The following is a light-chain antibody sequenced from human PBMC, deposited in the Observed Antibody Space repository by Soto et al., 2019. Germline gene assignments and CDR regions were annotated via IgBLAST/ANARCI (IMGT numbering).Light chain of an antibody. Sequence: DIQMPQYPSSLSASVGDRVTITCRASQSISSYLNWYQQKPGKAPKLLIYAASSLQSGVPSRFSGSGSGTDFTLTISSLQPEDFATYYCQQSYSTPRTFGQGTRLEI. CDR2: AAS. CDR3: QQSYSTPRT. CDR1: QSISSY. V-gene: IGKV1-39*01. J-gene: IGKJ5*01.